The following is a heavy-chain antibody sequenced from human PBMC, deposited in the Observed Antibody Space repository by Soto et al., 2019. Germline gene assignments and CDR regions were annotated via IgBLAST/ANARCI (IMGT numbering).Heavy chain of an antibody. CDR2: TYCRSKWYN. J-gene: IGHJ4*02. CDR1: GDSVSGNSAA. Sequence: SQTLSLTCAISGDSVSGNSAAWNWIRQSPSRGLEWLGRTYCRSKWYNDYAVSVKSRITVTPDTSKNQFSLHLNSVTPEDTAVDYCPREFPYYESSESYFDYWGQGDLVTVSS. D-gene: IGHD3-16*01. CDR3: PREFPYYESSESYFDY. V-gene: IGHV6-1*01.